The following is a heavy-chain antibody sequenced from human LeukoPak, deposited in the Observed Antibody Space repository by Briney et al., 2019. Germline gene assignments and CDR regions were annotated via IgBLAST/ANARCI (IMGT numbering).Heavy chain of an antibody. J-gene: IGHJ4*02. CDR3: ATFGY. CDR1: SGSISSNY. Sequence: SETLSLTCTVSSGSISSNYWSWIRQPPGKGLEWIGDIYYSGNTNYNPSLKSRVTISVDKSKNQFSLKLSSVTAADTAVYYCATFGYWGQGTLVTVSS. V-gene: IGHV4-59*12. CDR2: IYYSGNT.